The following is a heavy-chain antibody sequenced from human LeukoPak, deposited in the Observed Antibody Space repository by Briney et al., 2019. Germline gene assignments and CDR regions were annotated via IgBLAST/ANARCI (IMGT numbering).Heavy chain of an antibody. D-gene: IGHD3-22*01. V-gene: IGHV4-59*01. J-gene: IGHJ4*02. CDR2: IYYSGNA. Sequence: SETLSLTCTVSGGSISSYYWTWIRQPPGKGLEWIGYIYYSGNANHNPSLKSRVTISVDTSKNQFSLKLSSVTAADTAVYYCASSDSSGYYDNWGQGTLVTVSS. CDR3: ASSDSSGYYDN. CDR1: GGSISSYY.